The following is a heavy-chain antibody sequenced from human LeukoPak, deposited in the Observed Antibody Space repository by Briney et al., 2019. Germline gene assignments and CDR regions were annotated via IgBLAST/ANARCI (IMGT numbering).Heavy chain of an antibody. J-gene: IGHJ4*02. V-gene: IGHV4-34*01. D-gene: IGHD3-10*01. CDR1: GGSFSGYY. CDR3: ARGRPYYYGSGSYSPLFDY. CDR2: INHSGST. Sequence: PSETLSLICAVYGGSFSGYYWSWIRQPPGKGLEWIGEINHSGSTNYNPSLKSRVTISVDTSKNQFSLKLSSVTAADTAVYYCARGRPYYYGSGSYSPLFDYWGQGTLVTVSS.